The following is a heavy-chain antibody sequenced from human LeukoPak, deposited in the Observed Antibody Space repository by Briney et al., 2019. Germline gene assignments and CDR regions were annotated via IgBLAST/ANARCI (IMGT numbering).Heavy chain of an antibody. Sequence: GSLRLSCAASGFTFSSYAMHWVRQAPGKGLEWVAVISYDGSNKYYADSVKGRFTISRDNSKNTLYLQMNSLRAEDTAVYYCARVGTIVATGYNWFDPWGQGTLVTVSS. CDR2: ISYDGSNK. V-gene: IGHV3-30-3*01. CDR3: ARVGTIVATGYNWFDP. D-gene: IGHD5-12*01. J-gene: IGHJ5*02. CDR1: GFTFSSYA.